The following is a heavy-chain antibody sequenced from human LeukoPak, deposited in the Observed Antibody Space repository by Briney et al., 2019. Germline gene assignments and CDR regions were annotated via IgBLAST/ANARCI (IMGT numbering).Heavy chain of an antibody. CDR3: AKPPPGYCSSTSCSYFDY. CDR1: GFTFSNYG. J-gene: IGHJ4*02. Sequence: GGTLRLSCAASGFTFSNYGMSWVRQAPGKGLEWVSGISGSGGSTYYADSVKGRFTISRDNSKNTLYLQMNSLRAEDTAVYYCAKPPPGYCSSTSCSYFDYWGQGTLVTVSS. CDR2: ISGSGGST. V-gene: IGHV3-23*01. D-gene: IGHD2-2*01.